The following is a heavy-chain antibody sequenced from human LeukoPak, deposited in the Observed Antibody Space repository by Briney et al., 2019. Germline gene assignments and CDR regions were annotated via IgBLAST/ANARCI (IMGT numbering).Heavy chain of an antibody. CDR3: ARSHGSGSYFNLNDY. CDR1: GGSISNYF. CDR2: IYYSGST. V-gene: IGHV4-59*01. D-gene: IGHD3-10*01. J-gene: IGHJ4*02. Sequence: SETLSLTCTDSGGSISNYFWSWIRQPPGKGLEWIGYIYYSGSTNYNPSLRSRVTISVDTSKNQFSLKLSSVTAADTAVYYCARSHGSGSYFNLNDYWGQGNLVTVSS.